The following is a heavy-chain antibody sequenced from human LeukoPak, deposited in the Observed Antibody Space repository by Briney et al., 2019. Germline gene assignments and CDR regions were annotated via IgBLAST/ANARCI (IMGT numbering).Heavy chain of an antibody. D-gene: IGHD2-2*01. CDR1: GFSFSTYG. J-gene: IGHJ3*01. CDR3: ARVSAAAAHSYAFDV. CDR2: ISSDGIMK. V-gene: IGHV3-30*01. Sequence: AGGSLRLSCAASGFSFSTYGVTWVRQAPGKGLKWVAFISSDGIMKYFADSVKGRFTISRDNSKNTLYLQMDRLRPDDTAVYYCARVSAAAAHSYAFDVWGRGTLVTVSS.